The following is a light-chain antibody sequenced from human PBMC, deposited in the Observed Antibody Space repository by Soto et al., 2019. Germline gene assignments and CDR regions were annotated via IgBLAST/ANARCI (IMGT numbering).Light chain of an antibody. Sequence: DIQMTQSPATMSASVGDRVTITCRASQSIGSWLAWYQQKPGKAPKFLMYNASTLESGVPLRFSGSRSETDFPLTISSLQPDDFAIYYCQHYRSYPFTFGQGTKVVLK. CDR3: QHYRSYPFT. CDR1: QSIGSW. V-gene: IGKV1-5*03. J-gene: IGKJ4*01. CDR2: NAS.